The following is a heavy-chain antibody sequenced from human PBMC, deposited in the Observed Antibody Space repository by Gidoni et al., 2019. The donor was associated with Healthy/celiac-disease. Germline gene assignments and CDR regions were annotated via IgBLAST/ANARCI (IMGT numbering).Heavy chain of an antibody. CDR1: GGSISSSSYY. J-gene: IGHJ4*02. V-gene: IGHV4-39*01. D-gene: IGHD2-2*01. CDR2: IYYSGST. CDR3: ARHIRRYCSSTSPQCGYQGAQGNFDY. Sequence: QLQLQESGPGLVKPSETLSLTCTVSGGSISSSSYYWGWIRQPPGKGLEWIGSIYYSGSTYYNPSLKSRVTISVDTSKNQFSLKLSSVTAADTAVYYCARHIRRYCSSTSPQCGYQGAQGNFDYWGQGTLVTVSS.